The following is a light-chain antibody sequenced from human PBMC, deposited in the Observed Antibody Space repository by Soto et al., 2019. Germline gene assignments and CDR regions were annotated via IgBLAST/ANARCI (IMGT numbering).Light chain of an antibody. CDR3: QSHDIGLRGWV. J-gene: IGLJ3*02. Sequence: QLVLTQPPSASETPGQTVSISCSGSNSNIASNTVNWYQHLPGTAPKYLIYSNSNRPSGVPDRFSGSKSGTSAALAISGLQAEDEADYFCQSHDIGLRGWVFGGGTKLTVL. CDR2: SNS. CDR1: NSNIASNT. V-gene: IGLV1-44*01.